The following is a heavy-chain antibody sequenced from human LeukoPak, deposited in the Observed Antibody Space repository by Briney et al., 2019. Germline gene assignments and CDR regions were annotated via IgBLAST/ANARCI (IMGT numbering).Heavy chain of an antibody. V-gene: IGHV3-64*01. CDR1: GFTFSSYA. J-gene: IGHJ6*02. CDR2: ISSNGGSA. Sequence: GGSLRLSCAASGFTFSSYAMHWVRQAPGKGLEYVSAISSNGGSAYYANSVKGRFTISRDNSKNTLYLQMGSLSAEDMAVYYCAREEGDYYGMDVWGQGTTVTVSS. D-gene: IGHD3-16*01. CDR3: AREEGDYYGMDV.